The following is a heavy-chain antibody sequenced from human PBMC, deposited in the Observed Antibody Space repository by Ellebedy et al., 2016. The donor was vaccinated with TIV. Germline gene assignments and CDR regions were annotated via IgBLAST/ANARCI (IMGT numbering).Heavy chain of an antibody. Sequence: GESLKISCAASGFTFSSYSMNWVRQAPGKGLEWVSSISSSSSYIYYADSVKGRFTISRDNAKNSLYLQMNSLRAEDTAVYYCARDLMVIPFDYWGQGTLVTVSS. CDR2: ISSSSSYI. J-gene: IGHJ4*02. CDR3: ARDLMVIPFDY. D-gene: IGHD2-21*01. CDR1: GFTFSSYS. V-gene: IGHV3-21*01.